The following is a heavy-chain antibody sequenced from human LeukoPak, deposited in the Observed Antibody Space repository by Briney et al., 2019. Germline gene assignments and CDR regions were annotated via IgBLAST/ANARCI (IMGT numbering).Heavy chain of an antibody. V-gene: IGHV3-7*01. Sequence: PGGSLRLSCVASGLTFSSYWMSWVRQAPGKGLEWVANIKQDGGEKYYVDSVKGRFTISRDNAKSSLYLQMNSLRVEDTAVYYCVRDQYAYCVTASCYDLGGYFDYWGQGTLVTVSS. CDR1: GLTFSSYW. D-gene: IGHD2-2*01. CDR2: IKQDGGEK. CDR3: VRDQYAYCVTASCYDLGGYFDY. J-gene: IGHJ4*02.